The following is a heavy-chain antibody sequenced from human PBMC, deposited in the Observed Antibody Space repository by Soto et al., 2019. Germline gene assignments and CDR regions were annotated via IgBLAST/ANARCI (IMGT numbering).Heavy chain of an antibody. J-gene: IGHJ6*02. V-gene: IGHV4-34*01. CDR3: ARVIAVDGAYYYGMDV. Sequence: LSLTCAVYGGSFSGYYWSWIRQPPGKGLEWIGEINHSGSTNYNPSLKSRVTISVDTSKNQFSLKLSSVTAADTAVYYCARVIAVDGAYYYGMDVWGQGTTVTVSS. CDR2: INHSGST. D-gene: IGHD6-19*01. CDR1: GGSFSGYY.